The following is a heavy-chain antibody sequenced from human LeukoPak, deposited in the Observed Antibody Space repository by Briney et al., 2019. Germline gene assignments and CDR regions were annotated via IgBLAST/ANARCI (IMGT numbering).Heavy chain of an antibody. CDR2: ISVYNGDT. CDR1: DYTFTSYG. V-gene: IGHV1-18*01. CDR3: ARDWYGSGSSHAFDI. J-gene: IGHJ3*02. D-gene: IGHD3-10*01. Sequence: ASVKVSCKASDYTFTSYGISWVRQATGQGREWMGWISVYNGDTNYPQKFQGRVTMTTDTSTSTAYMELRSLRSDDTAVYYCARDWYGSGSSHAFDIWGQGTMVTVSS.